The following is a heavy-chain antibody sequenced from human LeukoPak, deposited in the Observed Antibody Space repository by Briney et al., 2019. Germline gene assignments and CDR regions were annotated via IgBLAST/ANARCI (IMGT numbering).Heavy chain of an antibody. J-gene: IGHJ6*03. Sequence: PGGPLRLSCAASGFTFSSYWMHWVRQAPGKGLVWVSRINSDGSSTSYADSVKGRFTISRDNAKNTLYLQMNSLRAEDTAVYYCARDQGGYDYDYYYMDVWGKGTTVTISS. CDR3: ARDQGGYDYDYYYMDV. V-gene: IGHV3-74*01. CDR2: INSDGSST. CDR1: GFTFSSYW. D-gene: IGHD5-12*01.